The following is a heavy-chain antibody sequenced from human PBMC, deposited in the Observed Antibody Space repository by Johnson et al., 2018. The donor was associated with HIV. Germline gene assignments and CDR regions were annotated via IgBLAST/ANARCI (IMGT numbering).Heavy chain of an antibody. D-gene: IGHD6-13*01. Sequence: MQLVESGGGVVQPGRSLRLSCAASGFTVSSNYMSWVRQAPGKGLEWVSRINRDGSTTDYADSVTGRFTISRDNAKNTVYLQMNSLRAEDTAVYFCARGDNAAAGDAFDIWGQGTMVTVSS. CDR1: GFTVSSNY. CDR3: ARGDNAAAGDAFDI. CDR2: INRDGSTT. J-gene: IGHJ3*02. V-gene: IGHV3-74*02.